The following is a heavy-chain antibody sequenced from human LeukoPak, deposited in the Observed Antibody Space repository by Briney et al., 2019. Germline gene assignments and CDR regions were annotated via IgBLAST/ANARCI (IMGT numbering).Heavy chain of an antibody. CDR1: GFTFNTFD. Sequence: GGSLRLSCAASGFTFNTFDMNWVRQAPGKGLEWVSSITSGGDYIYYADSVKGRFTTCRDNAKNSLSLQLNSLRAEDTAVYYCAREGLRYCSSTSCYNVYWGQGTLVTVSS. J-gene: IGHJ4*02. CDR3: AREGLRYCSSTSCYNVY. V-gene: IGHV3-21*01. CDR2: ITSGGDYI. D-gene: IGHD2-2*02.